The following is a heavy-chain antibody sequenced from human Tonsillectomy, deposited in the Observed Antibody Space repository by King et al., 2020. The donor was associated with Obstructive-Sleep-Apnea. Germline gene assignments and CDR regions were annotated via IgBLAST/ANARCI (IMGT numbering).Heavy chain of an antibody. J-gene: IGHJ3*02. CDR1: GFTFFTSA. CDR2: IAVGADTP. D-gene: IGHD3-22*01. Sequence: QLVQSGPDVKKPGTSVKVSCKASGFTFFTSAVQWVRQAPGQRLEWIGWIAVGADTPHYSHNFQGKVTFSRDMSTSTVFLEFSTLTVEDTAVYYCAAERGDSPIYDNFDIWGQGTTVTVS. CDR3: AAERGDSPIYDNFDI. V-gene: IGHV1-58*01.